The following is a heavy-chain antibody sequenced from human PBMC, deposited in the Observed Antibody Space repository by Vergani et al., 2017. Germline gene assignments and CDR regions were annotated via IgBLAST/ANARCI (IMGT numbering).Heavy chain of an antibody. CDR2: ISWNSGSI. J-gene: IGHJ4*02. V-gene: IGHV3-9*01. CDR1: GFTFDDYA. D-gene: IGHD2-2*01. Sequence: EVQLVESGGGLVQPGRSLRLSCAASGFTFDDYAMHWVRQDPGKGLEWVSGISWNSGSIGYADSVKGRFTISRDNAKNSLYLQMNSLRAEDTALYYCAKDPHAMPAGFDYWGQGTLVTVSS. CDR3: AKDPHAMPAGFDY.